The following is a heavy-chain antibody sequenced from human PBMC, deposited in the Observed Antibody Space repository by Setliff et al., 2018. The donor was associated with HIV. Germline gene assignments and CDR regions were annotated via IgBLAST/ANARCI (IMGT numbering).Heavy chain of an antibody. CDR1: GGSISSGSYY. CDR2: IYTSGST. D-gene: IGHD1-26*01. CDR3: ARDYSGNYYGYFDL. V-gene: IGHV4-61*02. Sequence: SETLSLTCTVSGGSISSGSYYWSWIRQPAGKGLEWIGRIYTSGSTNYSPSLKSRVTISVDTSKNQFSLKLSSVTAADTAVYYCARDYSGNYYGYFDLWGRGTLVTVSS. J-gene: IGHJ2*01.